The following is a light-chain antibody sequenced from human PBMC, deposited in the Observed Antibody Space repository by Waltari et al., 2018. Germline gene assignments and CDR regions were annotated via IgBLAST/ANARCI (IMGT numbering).Light chain of an antibody. J-gene: IGKJ1*01. V-gene: IGKV3-20*01. CDR1: QSVSRS. Sequence: EIVLTQSPGTLSLSPGARATVSRRASQSVSRSLAWYQQKPGQAPRLLIYGASSRATGVPDRFSGSGSGTDFSLTISRLEPEDFAVYYCQHYVRLPVSFGQGTKVEIK. CDR2: GAS. CDR3: QHYVRLPVS.